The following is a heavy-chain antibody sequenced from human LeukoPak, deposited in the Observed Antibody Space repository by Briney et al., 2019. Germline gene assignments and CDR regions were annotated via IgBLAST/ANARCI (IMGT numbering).Heavy chain of an antibody. CDR2: NDPNDSYT. Sequence: GESLNISCKGSGYSVTSYWINWVRPVHAKGLEWMGKNDPNDSYTKYSPSFQGHVTMSADKSLSTTYLHWSSLKASDTAMYYCASSDVFDYWGQGTLVTVSS. V-gene: IGHV5-10-1*01. CDR1: GYSVTSYW. J-gene: IGHJ4*02. CDR3: ASSDVFDY. D-gene: IGHD1-26*01.